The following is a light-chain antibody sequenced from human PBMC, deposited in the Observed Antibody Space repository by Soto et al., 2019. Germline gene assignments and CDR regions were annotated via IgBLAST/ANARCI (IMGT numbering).Light chain of an antibody. CDR1: QSISSN. CDR3: QQYNYWPGT. Sequence: EIVMTQSPATLSVSPGERATLSCRASQSISSNLAWHQQKPGQAPRLLMYAASSRATGTPARFSGSGSGTEFTLTISSLQSEDLAIYYCQQYNYWPGTFGQGTKLEIK. J-gene: IGKJ2*01. CDR2: AAS. V-gene: IGKV3-15*01.